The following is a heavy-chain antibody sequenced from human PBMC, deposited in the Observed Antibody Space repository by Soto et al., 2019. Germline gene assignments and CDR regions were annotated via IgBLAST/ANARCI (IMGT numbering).Heavy chain of an antibody. CDR3: ARTRIAVAGYYYYSMDV. CDR2: MNPNSGNT. D-gene: IGHD6-19*01. Sequence: QVQLVQSGAEVKKPGASVKVSCKASGYTFTSYDINWVRQATGQGLEWMGWMNPNSGNTGYAQKFQGRVTMTRNTSISTAYMELSSLRSEDTAVYYCARTRIAVAGYYYYSMDVWGQGTTVTVSS. J-gene: IGHJ6*02. CDR1: GYTFTSYD. V-gene: IGHV1-8*01.